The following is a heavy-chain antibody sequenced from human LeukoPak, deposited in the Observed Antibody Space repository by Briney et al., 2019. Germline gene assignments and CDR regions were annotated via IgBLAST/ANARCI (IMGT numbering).Heavy chain of an antibody. D-gene: IGHD3-22*01. CDR2: IKQDGSEK. CDR1: GFTFSSYW. J-gene: IGHJ4*02. V-gene: IGHV3-7*01. CDR3: ARDGYYYDSSGEDAFDI. Sequence: PGGSLRLSCAASGFTFSSYWMSWVRQAPGKGLEWVANIKQDGSEKYYVDSVKGRFTISRDNAKNSLYLQMNSLRAEDTAVYYCARDGYYYDSSGEDAFDIWGQGTLVTVSS.